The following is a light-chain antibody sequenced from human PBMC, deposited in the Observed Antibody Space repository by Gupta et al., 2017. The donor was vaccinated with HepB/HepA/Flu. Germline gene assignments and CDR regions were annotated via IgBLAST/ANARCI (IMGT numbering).Light chain of an antibody. Sequence: QSALTQPASVSGSLGQSITISCTGTNRDVGGHNYVSWHQHHPGQVPKLIIYDVNDRPSGISNRCSGSKSGNTASLTISGLQAEEEADYYCSSYIYSNTLSYIFGTGIKVSVL. CDR2: DVN. CDR1: NRDVGGHNY. V-gene: IGLV2-14*03. J-gene: IGLJ1*01. CDR3: SSYIYSNTLSYI.